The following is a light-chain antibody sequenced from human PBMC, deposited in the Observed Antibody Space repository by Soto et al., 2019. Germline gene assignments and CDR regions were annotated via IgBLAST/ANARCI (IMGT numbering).Light chain of an antibody. CDR3: QVCERFSDHNFV. V-gene: IGLV3-21*02. CDR1: NIGTKS. Sequence: SYELTQPPSVSVSPGQTASITCGGDNIGTKSVHWYQQRPGQAPVLVVYDDKKRPSGIPERFSGSNSGNTATLTISRVETGDKADYYCQVCERFSDHNFVFGDGTKVTVL. J-gene: IGLJ1*01. CDR2: DDK.